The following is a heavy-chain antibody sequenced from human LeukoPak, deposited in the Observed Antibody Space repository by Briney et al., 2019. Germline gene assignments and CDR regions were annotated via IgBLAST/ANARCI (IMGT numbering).Heavy chain of an antibody. D-gene: IGHD2-2*02. Sequence: ASVKVSCKASGYTFTSYGISWVRQAPGQGLEWMGCISAYNGNTNYAQKLQGRVTMTTDTSTSAPYMELRSLRSDDTAVYYWARDRFVVGVVVPAAIRTLRWFDPWGQGTLVTVSS. CDR1: GYTFTSYG. V-gene: IGHV1-18*01. J-gene: IGHJ5*02. CDR3: ARDRFVVGVVVPAAIRTLRWFDP. CDR2: ISAYNGNT.